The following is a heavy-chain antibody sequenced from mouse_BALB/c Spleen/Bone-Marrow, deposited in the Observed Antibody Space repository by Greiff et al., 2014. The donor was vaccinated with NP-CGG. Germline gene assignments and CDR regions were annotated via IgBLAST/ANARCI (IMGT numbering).Heavy chain of an antibody. CDR3: SRNPFTTAIAWFAY. CDR2: VNPYNGGT. CDR1: GYTFTDYY. J-gene: IGHJ3*01. D-gene: IGHD1-2*01. V-gene: IGHV1-19*01. Sequence: EVKLMESGPELVKPGASMKVSCKASGYTFTDYYMDWVKQSHGEGFEWIGRVNPYNGGTSYNQKFKGKATLTVDKSSSTAYMELNSLTSEDSAVYYCSRNPFTTAIAWFAYWAKGLWSLSLQ.